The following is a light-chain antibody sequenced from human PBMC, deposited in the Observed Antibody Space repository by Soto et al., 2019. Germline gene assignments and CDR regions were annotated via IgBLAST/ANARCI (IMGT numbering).Light chain of an antibody. CDR2: EVS. J-gene: IGLJ2*01. V-gene: IGLV2-23*02. CDR1: SSDVGGYNY. CDR3: CSYAGSSTLV. Sequence: QSVLTQPASVSGSPGQSITISCTGTSSDVGGYNYVSWYQQHPGKAPKLMIYEVSNRPSGVSNRFSGSKSGNMASLTISGLQTEDEADYYCCSYAGSSTLVFGGGTKLTVL.